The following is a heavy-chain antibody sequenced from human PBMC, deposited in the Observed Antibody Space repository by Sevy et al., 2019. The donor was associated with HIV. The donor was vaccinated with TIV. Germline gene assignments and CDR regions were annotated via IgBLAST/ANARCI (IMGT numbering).Heavy chain of an antibody. V-gene: IGHV3-48*01. J-gene: IGHJ5*02. CDR1: GFTFSSYS. Sequence: GGSLRLSCAASGFTFSSYSMNCVRQAPGKGLEWVSYISSSSSTIYYADSVKGRFTISRDNAKNSLYLQMNSLRAEDTAVYYCARDRYSSSSAPRGGYNWFDPWGQGTLVTVSS. CDR2: ISSSSSTI. CDR3: ARDRYSSSSAPRGGYNWFDP. D-gene: IGHD6-6*01.